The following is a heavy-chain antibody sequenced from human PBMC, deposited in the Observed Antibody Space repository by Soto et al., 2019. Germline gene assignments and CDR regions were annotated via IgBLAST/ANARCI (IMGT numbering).Heavy chain of an antibody. CDR1: GFSFSIFW. CDR2: IKGGGSSA. CDR3: TRGGGKSGYDHCAY. V-gene: IGHV3-74*01. D-gene: IGHD5-12*01. J-gene: IGHJ4*02. Sequence: EVQLVESGGELVQPGGSLRLSCAASGFSFSIFWMHWVRQAPGKGLVWVSAIKGGGSSADYADSVKCRFTFSRDHAKKTGYQQVNSLRAKGTAVYYCTRGGGKSGYDHCAYWGQGSLVTVSS.